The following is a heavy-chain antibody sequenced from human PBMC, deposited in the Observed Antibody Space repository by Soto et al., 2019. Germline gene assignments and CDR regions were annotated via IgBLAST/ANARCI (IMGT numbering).Heavy chain of an antibody. CDR2: IYYIGST. Sequence: QVQLQESGPGLVKPSETLSLTCTVSGGSISSYYWSWIRQPPGKGLEWIGYIYYIGSTNYNPSLKSRVTISVDTSNTQFSLKLSSVTAADTAVYYCARVWGGAFDIWGQGTMVTVSS. D-gene: IGHD3-10*01. CDR3: ARVWGGAFDI. J-gene: IGHJ3*02. V-gene: IGHV4-59*01. CDR1: GGSISSYY.